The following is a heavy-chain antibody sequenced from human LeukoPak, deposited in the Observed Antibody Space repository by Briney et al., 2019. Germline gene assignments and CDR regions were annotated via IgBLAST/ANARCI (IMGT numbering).Heavy chain of an antibody. J-gene: IGHJ4*02. CDR2: IKSKTDGGTT. D-gene: IGHD1-26*01. V-gene: IGHV3-15*01. CDR3: TTDGYSVSSDY. Sequence: GGSLRLSCAASGFTFSNAWMSWVRLAPGKGLEWVGRIKSKTDGGTTDYAAPVKGRFTISRDDSKNTLYLQMNSLRTEDTAVYYCTTDGYSVSSDYWGQGTLVTVSS. CDR1: GFTFSNAW.